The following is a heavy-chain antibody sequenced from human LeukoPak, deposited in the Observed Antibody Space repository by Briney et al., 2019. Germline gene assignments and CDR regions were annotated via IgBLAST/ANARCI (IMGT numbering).Heavy chain of an antibody. CDR1: GFTFSSYS. CDR3: ARDRRIAVAGTGNDY. CDR2: ISSSGSTI. V-gene: IGHV3-48*04. J-gene: IGHJ4*02. D-gene: IGHD6-19*01. Sequence: GGSLRLSCAASGFTFSSYSMNWVRQAPGKGLEWVSYISSSGSTIYYADSVKGRFTISRDNAKNSLYLQMNSLRAEDTAVYYCARDRRIAVAGTGNDYWGQGTLVTVSS.